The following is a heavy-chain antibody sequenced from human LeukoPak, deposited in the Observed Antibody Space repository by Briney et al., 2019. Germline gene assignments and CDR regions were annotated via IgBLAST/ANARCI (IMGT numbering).Heavy chain of an antibody. V-gene: IGHV5-51*01. D-gene: IGHD2-2*01. CDR2: IYPGDSDT. Sequence: GESLKIFRWGSGYTLTNLWLVLVRQMPGKGLEWMGIIYPGDSDTRYGPSFQGQVTISADKSISTAYLQCSSLKGSDTAMYYCARHPDRMRTSCYGDYTGTYVWVQGTTVTVSS. CDR1: GYTLTNLW. CDR3: ARHPDRMRTSCYGDYTGTYV. J-gene: IGHJ6*02.